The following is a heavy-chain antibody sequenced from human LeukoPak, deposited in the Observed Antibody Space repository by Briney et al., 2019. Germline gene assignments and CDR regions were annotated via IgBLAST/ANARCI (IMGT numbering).Heavy chain of an antibody. CDR1: GGSISSGSYY. CDR3: ARYSSSGKYYYYYYYMDV. CDR2: IYTSGST. J-gene: IGHJ6*03. D-gene: IGHD6-6*01. Sequence: PSQTLSLTCTVSGGSISSGSYYWSWIRQPAGKGLEWIGRIYTSGSTNYNPSLKSRVTISVDTSKNQFSLKLSSVTAADTAVYYCARYSSSGKYYYYYYYMDVWGKGTTVTVSS. V-gene: IGHV4-61*02.